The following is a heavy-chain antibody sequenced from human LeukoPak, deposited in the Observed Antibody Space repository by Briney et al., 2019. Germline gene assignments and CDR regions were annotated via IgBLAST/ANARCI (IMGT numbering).Heavy chain of an antibody. J-gene: IGHJ4*02. CDR1: GFIFSSYG. V-gene: IGHV3-7*01. CDR3: ARERPRDLLQRPFDY. Sequence: GGSLRLSCAASGFIFSSYGLHWVRQAPGKGLEWVANIKQDGSEKYYVDSVKGRFTISRDNAKNSLYLQMNSLRAEDTAVYYCARERPRDLLQRPFDYWGQGTLVTVSS. CDR2: IKQDGSEK.